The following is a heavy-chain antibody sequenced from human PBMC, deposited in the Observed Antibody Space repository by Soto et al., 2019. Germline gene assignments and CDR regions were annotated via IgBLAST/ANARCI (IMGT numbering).Heavy chain of an antibody. CDR1: GFTFSSYG. D-gene: IGHD5-18*01. CDR2: ISYDGSNE. CDR3: VKERYGQLWLEDYGMDV. J-gene: IGHJ6*02. V-gene: IGHV3-30*18. Sequence: GGSLRLSCAASGFTFSSYGMHWVRQAPGKGLEWVALISYDGSNEYYADSVKGRTTISRDNFKNTLYLQMNSLRAEDTAVYHCVKERYGQLWLEDYGMDVWGQGTTVTVSS.